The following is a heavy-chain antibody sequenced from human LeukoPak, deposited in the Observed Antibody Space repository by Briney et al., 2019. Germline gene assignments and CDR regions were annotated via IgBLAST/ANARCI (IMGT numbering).Heavy chain of an antibody. V-gene: IGHV3-33*01. CDR3: ARVLTGYSRPEQIYGMDV. Sequence: GGSLRLSCAASVFTFSSYGMHGVPQAPGKGLGGVAVIWYDGSNKYYAGSVKGRFTISRDNSKNTLYLKMNSLRAEDTAVYYCARVLTGYSRPEQIYGMDVWGQGTTVTVSS. D-gene: IGHD3-9*01. CDR1: VFTFSSYG. CDR2: IWYDGSNK. J-gene: IGHJ6*02.